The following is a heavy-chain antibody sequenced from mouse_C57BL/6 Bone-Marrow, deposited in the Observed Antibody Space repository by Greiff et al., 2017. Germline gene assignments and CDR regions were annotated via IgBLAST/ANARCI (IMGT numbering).Heavy chain of an antibody. J-gene: IGHJ2*01. CDR1: GYTFTSYW. CDR2: IDPSDSYT. D-gene: IGHD2-10*01. V-gene: IGHV1-69*01. Sequence: VQLQQPGAELVMPGASVKLSCKASGYTFTSYWMHWVKQRPGQGLEWIGEIDPSDSYTNYNQKFKGKSTLTVDKSSSTAYMQLSSLTSEDSAVYYCAAYCINYVDYWGQGTTLTVSS. CDR3: AAYCINYVDY.